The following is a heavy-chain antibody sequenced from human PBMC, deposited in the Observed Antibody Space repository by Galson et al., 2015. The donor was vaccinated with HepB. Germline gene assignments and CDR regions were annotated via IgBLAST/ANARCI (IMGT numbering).Heavy chain of an antibody. D-gene: IGHD2-21*01. CDR2: ISSGSSYI. J-gene: IGHJ4*02. V-gene: IGHV3-21*01. CDR3: ARESHCGGYICYFDY. CDR1: GLTFYRYN. Sequence: SLRLSCAASGLTFYRYNVNWVRQAPGKGLEWVASISSGSSYIYYADSVKGRFTISRDNTKNSVSLQMNSLRAEDTAVYYCARESHCGGYICYFDYWGKGTLVTFSS.